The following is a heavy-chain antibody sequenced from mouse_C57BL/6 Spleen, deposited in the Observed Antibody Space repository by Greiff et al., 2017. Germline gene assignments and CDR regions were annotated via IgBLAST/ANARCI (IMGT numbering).Heavy chain of an antibody. CDR2: ILPGSGST. CDR3: ASAGTNWDEAY. CDR1: GYTFTGYW. J-gene: IGHJ3*01. V-gene: IGHV1-9*01. Sequence: VQLVESGAELMKPGASVKLSCKASGYTFTGYWIEWVKQRPGHGLEWIGEILPGSGSTNYNEKFKGKATFTADTSSNTAYMTLSSLTTEDSAIYCCASAGTNWDEAYWGQGTLVTVSA. D-gene: IGHD4-1*01.